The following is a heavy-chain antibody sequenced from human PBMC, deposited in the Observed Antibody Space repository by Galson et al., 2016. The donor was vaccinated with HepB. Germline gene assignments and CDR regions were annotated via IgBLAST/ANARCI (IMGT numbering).Heavy chain of an antibody. D-gene: IGHD3-10*01. CDR2: VSGNGDTI. CDR3: AKGSPGWFGELLSYFDY. Sequence: SLRLSCAAAGFPFSSYAMSWVRPTPEKGLEWVSVVSGNGDTIYYLDSAKGRFTTPRDNSKNTLYLEMNNLRVEDTAVYYCAKGSPGWFGELLSYFDYWGQGTLVTVSS. J-gene: IGHJ4*02. V-gene: IGHV3-23*01. CDR1: GFPFSSYA.